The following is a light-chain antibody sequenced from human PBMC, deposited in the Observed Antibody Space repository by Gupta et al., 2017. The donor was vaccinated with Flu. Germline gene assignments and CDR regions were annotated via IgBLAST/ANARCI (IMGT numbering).Light chain of an antibody. Sequence: SYELTQPLSVSVALGQTARITCGGKDSGNKNVHWYQQKPGQAPIVVIYRNGRRPSGIPERYSGSNSGSTATLTISRAQAGDEADYYCQVWDNSIAVFGGGTRLTVL. J-gene: IGLJ3*02. CDR1: DSGNKN. CDR2: RNG. V-gene: IGLV3-9*01. CDR3: QVWDNSIAV.